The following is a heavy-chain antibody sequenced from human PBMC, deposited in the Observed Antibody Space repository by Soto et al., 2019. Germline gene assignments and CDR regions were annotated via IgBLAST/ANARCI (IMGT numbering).Heavy chain of an antibody. CDR3: AKERGSSPYYYGMDV. Sequence: LRLSCAASGFTFSSYGMHWVRQAPGKGLEWVAVISYDGSNKYYADSVKGRFTISRDNSKNTLYLQMNSLRAEDTAVYYCAKERGSSPYYYGMDVWGQGTTVTVSS. CDR2: ISYDGSNK. CDR1: GFTFSSYG. V-gene: IGHV3-30*18. J-gene: IGHJ6*02.